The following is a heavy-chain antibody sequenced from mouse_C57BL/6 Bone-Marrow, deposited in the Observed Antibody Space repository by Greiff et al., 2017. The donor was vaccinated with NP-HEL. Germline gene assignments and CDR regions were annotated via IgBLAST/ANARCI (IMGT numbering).Heavy chain of an antibody. CDR3: ARYAHYYGSLYYFDY. CDR2: ISYSGST. Sequence: EVKLMESGPGLAKPSQTLSLTCSVTGYSITSDYWNWIRKFPGNKLEYMGYISYSGSTYYNPSLKSRISITRDTSKNQYYLQLNSVTTEDTATYYCARYAHYYGSLYYFDYWGQGTTLTVSS. J-gene: IGHJ2*01. V-gene: IGHV3-8*01. CDR1: GYSITSDY. D-gene: IGHD1-1*01.